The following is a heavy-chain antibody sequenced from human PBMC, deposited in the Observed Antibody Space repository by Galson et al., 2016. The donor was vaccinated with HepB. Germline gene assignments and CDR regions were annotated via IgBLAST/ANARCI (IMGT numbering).Heavy chain of an antibody. J-gene: IGHJ6*02. CDR1: GGSISSYY. D-gene: IGHD3-16*01. CDR3: ARDGGGGWYYYGMDV. CDR2: IYYSGST. V-gene: IGHV4-59*01. Sequence: SETLSLTCTVSGGSISSYYWGWIRQPPGKGLEWIGYIYYSGSTSYNPSLKSRVTISVDMSKNQFSLKLNSVTAADTAVYYCARDGGGGWYYYGMDVWGQGTTVTVSS.